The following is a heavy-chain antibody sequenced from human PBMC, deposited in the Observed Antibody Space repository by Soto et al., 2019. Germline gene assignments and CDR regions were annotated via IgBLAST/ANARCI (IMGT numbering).Heavy chain of an antibody. CDR2: TYYRSKWNN. CDR3: ARTTHQNNWFDP. Sequence: SQTLSLTCAISGDSVSSNSAAWNWVRQSPSRGLEWLGRTYYRSKWNNDYAVSVKRRITINPDTSTSTAYMELRSLRSDDTAVYYCARTTHQNNWFDPWGQGTLVTVSS. J-gene: IGHJ5*02. V-gene: IGHV6-1*01. D-gene: IGHD2-2*01. CDR1: GDSVSSNSAA.